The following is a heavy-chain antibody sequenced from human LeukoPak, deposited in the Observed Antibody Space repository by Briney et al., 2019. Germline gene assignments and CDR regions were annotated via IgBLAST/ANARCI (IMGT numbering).Heavy chain of an antibody. CDR3: ARAPTVLVGYCSSSSCQADY. CDR2: IADNGAT. CDR1: GFTFSRSA. D-gene: IGHD2-2*01. Sequence: GGSLRLSCAASGFTFSRSAMTWVRQAPGKGPEWVSGIADNGATYYADSVKGRFTISRDNAENSLYLQMNSLRVEDTAVYYCARAPTVLVGYCSSSSCQADYWGQGTLVTVSS. J-gene: IGHJ4*02. V-gene: IGHV3-69-1*01.